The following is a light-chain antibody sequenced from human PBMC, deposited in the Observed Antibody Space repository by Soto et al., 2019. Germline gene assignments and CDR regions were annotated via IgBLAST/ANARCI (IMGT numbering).Light chain of an antibody. Sequence: EIVLTQSPGTLSLSPGERATLSCRASQSVSSSYLAWYQQKPGQAPRLLIYGASSRATGIPDRFSGSGSGTDFPLTISRLEPEDVAVYYCQQYDSSPMTFGQGTKVEIK. J-gene: IGKJ1*01. V-gene: IGKV3-20*01. CDR3: QQYDSSPMT. CDR1: QSVSSSY. CDR2: GAS.